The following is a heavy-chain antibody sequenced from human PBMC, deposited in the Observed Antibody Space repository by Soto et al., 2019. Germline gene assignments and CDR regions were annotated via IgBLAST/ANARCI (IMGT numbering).Heavy chain of an antibody. CDR3: AGQRSREGWFDL. V-gene: IGHV3-23*01. Sequence: GGSLRLSCAASAISFNTYGVTWVRQAPGKGLEWVSTVTVTGGSTYYADSVKGRFTISRDRSNYTVSLLLNSLRVEDTAIYYCAGQRSREGWFDLWGQGILVTVSS. D-gene: IGHD3-10*01. CDR1: AISFNTYG. J-gene: IGHJ5*02. CDR2: VTVTGGST.